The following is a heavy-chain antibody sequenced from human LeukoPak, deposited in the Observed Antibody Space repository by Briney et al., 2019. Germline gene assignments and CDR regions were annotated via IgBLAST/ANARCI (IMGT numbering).Heavy chain of an antibody. J-gene: IGHJ4*02. CDR3: TRVDTAMVTSFDY. Sequence: AGGSLKLSCAASGFTFSGSAIHWVRQASGKGLEWVGRIRSKANSYATAYAASVKGRFTISRDDSKNTAYLQMNSLKTEDTAVYYCTRVDTAMVTSFDYWGQGTLITVSS. CDR2: IRSKANSYAT. CDR1: GFTFSGSA. D-gene: IGHD5-18*01. V-gene: IGHV3-73*01.